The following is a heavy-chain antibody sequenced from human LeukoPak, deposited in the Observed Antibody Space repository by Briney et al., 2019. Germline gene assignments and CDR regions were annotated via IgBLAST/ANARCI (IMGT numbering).Heavy chain of an antibody. D-gene: IGHD2-15*01. J-gene: IGHJ6*02. CDR2: IHYSGKA. Sequence: SETLSLTCTVSGGSISGHYWTWVRQPPGEGLEWIGQIHYSGKADYNPSLRSRITISVDTSKNQMSLKVTSVTAADTAVYYCARGYCSGGSCPQGYYYGMDVWGQGTTVTVSS. CDR3: ARGYCSGGSCPQGYYYGMDV. V-gene: IGHV4-59*11. CDR1: GGSISGHY.